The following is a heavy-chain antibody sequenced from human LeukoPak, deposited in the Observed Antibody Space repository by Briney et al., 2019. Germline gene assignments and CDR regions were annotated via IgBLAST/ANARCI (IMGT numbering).Heavy chain of an antibody. CDR1: GGVFTKYV. V-gene: IGHV1-69*06. J-gene: IGHJ6*03. CDR2: ISPLLGTG. CDR3: ARAARLGYYYYYMDV. D-gene: IGHD7-27*01. Sequence: ASVKVSCKASGGVFTKYVFHWVRQAPGQGPEWMGEISPLLGTGNYAQKFQGRVTITADTSTSTAYMELNSLKSEDTAVYYCARAARLGYYYYYMDVWGKGTTVTVSS.